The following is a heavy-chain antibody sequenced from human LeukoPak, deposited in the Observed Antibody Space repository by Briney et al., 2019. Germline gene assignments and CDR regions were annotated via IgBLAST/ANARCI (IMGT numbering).Heavy chain of an antibody. CDR1: GFTFSSYW. V-gene: IGHV3-74*01. Sequence: GGSLRLSCAASGFTFSSYWMHWAREAPGKGLGWVSHINGDGGSTTYADSVKGRFTISRDNAKNTLYLQMNSLRAEDTAVYYCARAGDIVTTMGVWGQGTTVTVSS. J-gene: IGHJ6*02. CDR3: ARAGDIVTTMGV. CDR2: INGDGGST. D-gene: IGHD5-12*01.